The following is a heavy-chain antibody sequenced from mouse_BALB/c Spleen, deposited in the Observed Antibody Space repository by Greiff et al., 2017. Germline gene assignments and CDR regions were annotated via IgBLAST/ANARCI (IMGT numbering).Heavy chain of an antibody. V-gene: IGHV5-17*02. D-gene: IGHD1-1*01. CDR2: ISSGSSTI. CDR3: ARTDYGSSHFDY. J-gene: IGHJ2*01. Sequence: EVKLQESGGGLVQPGGSRKLSCAASGFTFSSFGMHWVRQAPEKGLEWVAYISSGSSTIYYADTVKGRFTISRDNPKNTLFLQMTSLRSEDTAMYYCARTDYGSSHFDYWGQGTTLTVSS. CDR1: GFTFSSFG.